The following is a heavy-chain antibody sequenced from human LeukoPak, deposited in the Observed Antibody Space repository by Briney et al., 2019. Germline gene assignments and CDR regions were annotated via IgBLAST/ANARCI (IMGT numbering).Heavy chain of an antibody. D-gene: IGHD4-17*01. CDR1: GFTFSSCA. V-gene: IGHV3-23*01. CDR2: ISGTGGTT. J-gene: IGHJ4*02. Sequence: GGSLRLSCVGSGFTFSSCAMIWVRQTPGKGLEWVSVISGTGGTTYDADSVKGRFTISRDNSKNTLYLQMNSLRAEDTAVYYCAKSESTVITNFGYWGQGILVTVSS. CDR3: AKSESTVITNFGY.